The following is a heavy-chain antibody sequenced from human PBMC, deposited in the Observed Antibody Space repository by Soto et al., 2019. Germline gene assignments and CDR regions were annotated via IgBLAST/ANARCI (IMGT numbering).Heavy chain of an antibody. V-gene: IGHV3-66*01. CDR3: ASVATLYYFDY. J-gene: IGHJ4*02. CDR1: GFSVSPKY. D-gene: IGHD5-12*01. Sequence: GGSLRLSCAASGFSVSPKYMSWVRQAPGKGLEWVSVIYNDDSTYYADSVKGRFTISRDTTRTTLYLQMNSLRAEDTAVYFCASVATLYYFDYWGQGTLVTVSS. CDR2: IYNDDST.